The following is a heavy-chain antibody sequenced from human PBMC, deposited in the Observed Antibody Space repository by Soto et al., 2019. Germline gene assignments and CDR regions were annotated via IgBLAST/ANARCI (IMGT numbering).Heavy chain of an antibody. V-gene: IGHV4-59*01. CDR3: ARESRKKYYYGMDV. Sequence: SETLSLTCTVSGGSISSYYWSWIRQPPGKGLEWIGYIYYSGSTNYNPSLKSRVTISVDTSKNQSSLKLSSVTAADTAVYYCARESRKKYYYGMDVWGQGTTVTVSS. J-gene: IGHJ6*02. CDR1: GGSISSYY. CDR2: IYYSGST.